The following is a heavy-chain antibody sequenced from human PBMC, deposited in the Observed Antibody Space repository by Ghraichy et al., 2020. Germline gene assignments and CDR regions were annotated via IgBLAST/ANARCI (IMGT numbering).Heavy chain of an antibody. V-gene: IGHV4-34*01. CDR1: GGSFSGYY. J-gene: IGHJ4*02. Sequence: SETLSLTCAVYGGSFSGYYWSWIRQPPGKGLEWIGEINHSGSTNYNPSLKSRVTISVDTSKNQFSLKLSSVTAADTAVYYCAIRVGNIVGATAVDYWGQGTLVTVSS. CDR2: INHSGST. D-gene: IGHD1-26*01. CDR3: AIRVGNIVGATAVDY.